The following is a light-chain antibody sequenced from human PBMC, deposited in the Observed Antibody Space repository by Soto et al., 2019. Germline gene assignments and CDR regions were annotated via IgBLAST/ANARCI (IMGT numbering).Light chain of an antibody. J-gene: IGLJ3*02. V-gene: IGLV7-43*01. CDR3: LLYYGGAQLV. Sequence: QAVVTQEPSLTVSPGGTVTLTCASSTGAVTSWNYPSWFQQKPGQTPRTLIYTTNSRHSWTPARFSGSLLGGKAALTLSGVQPEDEAEYYCLLYYGGAQLVFGGGTKLTVL. CDR2: TTN. CDR1: TGAVTSWNY.